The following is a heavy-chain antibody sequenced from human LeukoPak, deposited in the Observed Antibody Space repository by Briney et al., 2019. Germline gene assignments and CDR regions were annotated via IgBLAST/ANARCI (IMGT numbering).Heavy chain of an antibody. CDR1: GFTFSDYY. V-gene: IGHV3-11*04. J-gene: IGHJ4*02. CDR2: ISSSGSTI. Sequence: GGSLRLSCAASGFTFSDYYMSWIRQAPGKGLEWVSYISSSGSTIYYADSVKGRFTISRDNAKNSLYLQMNSLRAEDTAVYYCASPYYYDSSGLDYWGQGTLVTVSS. CDR3: ASPYYYDSSGLDY. D-gene: IGHD3-22*01.